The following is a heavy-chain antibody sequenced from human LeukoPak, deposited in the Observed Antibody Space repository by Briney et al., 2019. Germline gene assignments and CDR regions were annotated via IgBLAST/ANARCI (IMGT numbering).Heavy chain of an antibody. J-gene: IGHJ4*02. D-gene: IGHD5-18*01. CDR2: LNPNSGDT. Sequence: ASVKVSCKASGYTLTDSYMHWVRQAPGQGLEWLAWLNPNSGDTNYAQKFQSRVTVTRDTYISTAYMELRGLTSDDTAVYYCATEEQYRNYFDHWGQGTLVTVSA. CDR1: GYTLTDSY. V-gene: IGHV1-2*02. CDR3: ATEEQYRNYFDH.